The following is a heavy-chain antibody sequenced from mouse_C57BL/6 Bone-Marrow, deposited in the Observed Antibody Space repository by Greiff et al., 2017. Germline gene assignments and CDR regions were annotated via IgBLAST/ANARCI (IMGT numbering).Heavy chain of an antibody. V-gene: IGHV1-64*01. CDR2: IQPNSGST. J-gene: IGHJ1*03. D-gene: IGHD1-1*01. CDR1: GYTFTSYW. CDR3: AYVSSYHCCYFDV. Sequence: QVQLQQSGPELVKPGASVKLSCKASGYTFTSYWMHWVKQRPGQGLEWIGMIQPNSGSTNYNEKFKSKATLTVDKSSNTAYRQISSHTSEDSAVYYCAYVSSYHCCYFDVWGTGTTVTVSA.